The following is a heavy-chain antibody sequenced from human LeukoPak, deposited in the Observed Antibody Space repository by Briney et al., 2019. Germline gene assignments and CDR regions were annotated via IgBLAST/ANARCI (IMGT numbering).Heavy chain of an antibody. D-gene: IGHD1-1*01. Sequence: GSSVKVSCKASGDTFSSYAISWVRQAPGQGLEWMGGIIPIFGTANYAQKFQGRVTITTDESTSTAYMELSSLRSEDTAVYYCASRVEGAVRSGHYYYYMDVWGKGTTVTVSS. J-gene: IGHJ6*03. CDR2: IIPIFGTA. CDR3: ASRVEGAVRSGHYYYYMDV. V-gene: IGHV1-69*05. CDR1: GDTFSSYA.